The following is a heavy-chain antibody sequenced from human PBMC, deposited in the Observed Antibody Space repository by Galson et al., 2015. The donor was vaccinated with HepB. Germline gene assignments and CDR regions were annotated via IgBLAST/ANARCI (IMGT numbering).Heavy chain of an antibody. CDR3: AVTYCGGDCYSTYYYYYYMDV. Sequence: SLRLSCAASGFTFSSYAMHWVRQAPGKGLEWVAVISYDGSNKYYADSVKGRFTISRDNSKNTLYLQMNSLRAEDTAVYYCAVTYCGGDCYSTYYYYYYMDVWGKGTTVTVSS. V-gene: IGHV3-30-3*01. CDR2: ISYDGSNK. CDR1: GFTFSSYA. D-gene: IGHD2-21*01. J-gene: IGHJ6*03.